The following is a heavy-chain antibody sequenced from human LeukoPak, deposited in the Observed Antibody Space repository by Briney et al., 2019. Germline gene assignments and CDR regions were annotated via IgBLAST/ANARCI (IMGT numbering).Heavy chain of an antibody. CDR3: ASYNWNYYFDC. J-gene: IGHJ4*02. CDR2: IYSDGST. V-gene: IGHV3-53*01. D-gene: IGHD1-7*01. Sequence: GGSLRLSCAASGFTVSSNYMSWVRQAPGKGLEWVSVIYSDGSTYYADSVKGRFTISGDNSKNTLYLQMNSLRAEDTAVYYCASYNWNYYFDCWGQGTLVTVSS. CDR1: GFTVSSNY.